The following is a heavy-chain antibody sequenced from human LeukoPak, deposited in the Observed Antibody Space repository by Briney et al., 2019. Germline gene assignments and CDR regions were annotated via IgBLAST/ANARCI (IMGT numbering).Heavy chain of an antibody. Sequence: ASVKVSCKASGYTFSGDYMHWVRQAPGQGVEWMGGIIPIFGTTNYAQRFQGRVRITADKSTSTVYMELSSLRSEDTAVYYCARPRFPYYRLSGADYYYMDVWGKGTTVTVSS. D-gene: IGHD3-10*01. V-gene: IGHV1-69*06. CDR3: ARPRFPYYRLSGADYYYMDV. CDR2: IIPIFGTT. J-gene: IGHJ6*03. CDR1: GYTFSGDY.